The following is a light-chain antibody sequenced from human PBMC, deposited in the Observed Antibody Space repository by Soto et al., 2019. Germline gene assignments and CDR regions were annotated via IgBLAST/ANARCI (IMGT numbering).Light chain of an antibody. CDR1: SSGVGGYNY. J-gene: IGLJ1*01. Sequence: QSVLTQPASVSGSPGQSITISCTGTSSGVGGYNYVSWYQQHPGKAPKLMIYDVSNRPSGVSNRFSGSKSGNTASLTISGLQAEDEADYYCSSYTSSLYVFGTGTKVTVL. CDR3: SSYTSSLYV. CDR2: DVS. V-gene: IGLV2-14*01.